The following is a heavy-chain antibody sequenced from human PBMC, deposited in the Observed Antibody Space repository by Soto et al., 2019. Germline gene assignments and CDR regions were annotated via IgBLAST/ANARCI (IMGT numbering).Heavy chain of an antibody. CDR2: IVVGSGNT. D-gene: IGHD1-26*01. CDR3: ATSGLGVDAFDI. Sequence: GASVKVSCEACGWTCTKSAVEWVRLARGQRLEWIGWIVVGSGNTNYAQKFQERVTITEDTSTSTAYMELSSLRSEDTAVYYCATSGLGVDAFDIWGQGTMVTVSS. V-gene: IGHV1-58*01. J-gene: IGHJ3*02. CDR1: GWTCTKSA.